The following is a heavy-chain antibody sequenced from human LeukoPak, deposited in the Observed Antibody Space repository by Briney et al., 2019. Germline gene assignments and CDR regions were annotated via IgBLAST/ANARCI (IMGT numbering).Heavy chain of an antibody. V-gene: IGHV4-59*01. Sequence: KPSETLSLTCTVSGGSISSYYWSWIRQPPGKGLEWIGYIYYSGSTYYNPSLESRVTISVNTSKNQFSLNLSSVTAADTAVYYCARGGGYSGYDFGYWGQGTLVTVSS. CDR3: ARGGGYSGYDFGY. CDR2: IYYSGST. J-gene: IGHJ4*02. CDR1: GGSISSYY. D-gene: IGHD5-12*01.